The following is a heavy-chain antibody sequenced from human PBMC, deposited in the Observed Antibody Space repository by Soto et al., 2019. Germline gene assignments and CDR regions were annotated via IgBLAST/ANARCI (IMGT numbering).Heavy chain of an antibody. J-gene: IGHJ3*01. D-gene: IGHD3-22*01. CDR3: ARDSLDSRGNFMRHPDAFDV. CDR1: GGSINSDGYY. V-gene: IGHV4-31*03. Sequence: QVQLQESGPGLVKPSQTLSLTCTVSGGSINSDGYYWSWIRQHPGKGLEWIGYIHYSGNTYYNPSLKSRITISIDTSKNQFSLQLSSVTVADTAVYFCARDSLDSRGNFMRHPDAFDVWGQGTGVAVSS. CDR2: IHYSGNT.